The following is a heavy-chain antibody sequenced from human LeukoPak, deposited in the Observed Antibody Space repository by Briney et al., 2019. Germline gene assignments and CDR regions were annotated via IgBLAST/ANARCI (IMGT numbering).Heavy chain of an antibody. CDR1: GGSISSYY. J-gene: IGHJ4*02. Sequence: SETLSLTCTVSGGSISSYYWGWIRQPPGKGLEWIGYIYYSGSTNYNPSLKSRVTISVDTSKNQFSLKLSSVTAADTAVYYCARVPRPSYYYGSGSYYKVLVYFDYWGQGTLVTVSS. D-gene: IGHD3-10*01. V-gene: IGHV4-59*01. CDR2: IYYSGST. CDR3: ARVPRPSYYYGSGSYYKVLVYFDY.